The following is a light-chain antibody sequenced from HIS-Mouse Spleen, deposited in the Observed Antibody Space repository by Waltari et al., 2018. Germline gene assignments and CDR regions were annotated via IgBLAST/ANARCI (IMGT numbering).Light chain of an antibody. Sequence: QSALTQPASVSGSPGQSITISCTGTSSDVGGYNYVSWYQQHLGKAPKLRIYEVSNRPSGVSNRFSGSRSGNTASLTISGLQAEDEADYYCSSYTSSSTWVFGGGTKLTVL. CDR1: SSDVGGYNY. CDR3: SSYTSSSTWV. V-gene: IGLV2-14*01. CDR2: EVS. J-gene: IGLJ3*02.